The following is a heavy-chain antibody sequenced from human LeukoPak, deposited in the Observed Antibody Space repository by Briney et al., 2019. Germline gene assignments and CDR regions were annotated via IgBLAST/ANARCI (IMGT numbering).Heavy chain of an antibody. CDR3: ARVQSYYDFWSGYRYYFDY. CDR1: GGSFSGYY. D-gene: IGHD3-3*01. CDR2: INHSGST. V-gene: IGHV4-34*01. J-gene: IGHJ4*02. Sequence: PSXTLSLTCAVYGGSFSGYYWSWIRQPPGKGLEWIGEINHSGSTNYNPSLKSRVTISVDTSKNQFSLKLSSVTAADTAVYYCARVQSYYDFWSGYRYYFDYWGQGTLVTVSS.